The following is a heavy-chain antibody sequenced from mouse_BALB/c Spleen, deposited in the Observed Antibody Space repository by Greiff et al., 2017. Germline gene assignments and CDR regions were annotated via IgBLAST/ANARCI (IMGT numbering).Heavy chain of an antibody. Sequence: EVQRVESGGGLVKPGGSLKLSCAASGFTFSSYAMSWVRQTPEKRLEWVASISSGGSTYYPDSVKGRFTISRDNARNILYLQMSSLRSEDTAMYYCARGFTTAGYYAMDYWGQGTSVTVSS. V-gene: IGHV5-6-5*01. D-gene: IGHD1-2*01. CDR1: GFTFSSYA. CDR2: ISSGGST. J-gene: IGHJ4*01. CDR3: ARGFTTAGYYAMDY.